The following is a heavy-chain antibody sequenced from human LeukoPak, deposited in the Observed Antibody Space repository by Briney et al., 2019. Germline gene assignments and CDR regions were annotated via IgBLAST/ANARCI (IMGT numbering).Heavy chain of an antibody. CDR1: GGTFSSYA. CDR3: AKTTAGNSSGRNPGWPVDY. D-gene: IGHD6-19*01. V-gene: IGHV1-69*05. CDR2: IIPIFGTA. J-gene: IGHJ4*02. Sequence: SVKVSCKASGGTFSSYAISWVRQAPGQGLEWMGGIIPIFGTANYAQKFQGRVTITTDESTSTAYMELSSLRSEDTAVYYCAKTTAGNSSGRNPGWPVDYWGQGTLVTVSS.